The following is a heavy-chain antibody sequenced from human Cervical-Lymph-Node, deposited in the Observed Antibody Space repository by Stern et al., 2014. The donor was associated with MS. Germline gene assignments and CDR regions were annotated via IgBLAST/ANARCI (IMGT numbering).Heavy chain of an antibody. V-gene: IGHV3-21*01. Sequence: EVQLVESGGGLVKPGGSLRLSCAASGFTFSSYSMNWVRQAPGKGLEWVSSISSSSSYIYYADSVKGRFTISRDNAKNSLYLQMNSLRAEDTAVYYCARDLFEHCSGGSCYDGMDVWGQGTTVTVSS. D-gene: IGHD2-15*01. CDR1: GFTFSSYS. CDR2: ISSSSSYI. CDR3: ARDLFEHCSGGSCYDGMDV. J-gene: IGHJ6*02.